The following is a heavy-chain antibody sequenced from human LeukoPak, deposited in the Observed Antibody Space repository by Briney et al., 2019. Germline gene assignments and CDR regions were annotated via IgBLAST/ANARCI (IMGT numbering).Heavy chain of an antibody. V-gene: IGHV3-23*01. CDR3: VRDRDGYNY. CDR2: ISASGAKT. Sequence: GGSLRLSCAASKFTFSNHRMNWVRQAPGKGLEWVSVISASGAKTYYADSVKGRFTVSRDNAKNTLYLQMNILRAEDTAVYYCVRDRDGYNYWGQGTLVTVSS. D-gene: IGHD5-24*01. J-gene: IGHJ4*02. CDR1: KFTFSNHR.